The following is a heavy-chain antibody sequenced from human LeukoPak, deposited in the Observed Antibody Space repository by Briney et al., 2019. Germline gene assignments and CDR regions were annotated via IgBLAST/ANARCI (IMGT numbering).Heavy chain of an antibody. V-gene: IGHV5-51*01. CDR1: GYTFTSYW. D-gene: IGHD4-17*01. CDR3: ARLPPGVTTQHDAFDI. CDR2: IYPGDSAT. J-gene: IGHJ3*02. Sequence: GESLKISCKGSGYTFTSYWIGWVRQMPGKGLDWMGIIYPGDSATRYSPSFQGQVTISADKSISTAYLQWSSLKASDTAIYYCARLPPGVTTQHDAFDIWGQGTMVTVSS.